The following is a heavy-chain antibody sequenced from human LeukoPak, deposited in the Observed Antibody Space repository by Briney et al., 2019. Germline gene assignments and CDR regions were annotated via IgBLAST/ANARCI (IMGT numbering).Heavy chain of an antibody. V-gene: IGHV3-30-3*01. D-gene: IGHD3-22*01. CDR1: GFTLSSYA. CDR2: ISYDGSNK. J-gene: IGHJ4*02. Sequence: PGRSLRLSCAASGFTLSSYAMHWVRQAPGKGLEWVAVISYDGSNKYYADSVKGRFTISRDNSKNTLYLQMNSLRAEDTAVYYCARDRYYYDSSGSLDYWGQGTLVTVSS. CDR3: ARDRYYYDSSGSLDY.